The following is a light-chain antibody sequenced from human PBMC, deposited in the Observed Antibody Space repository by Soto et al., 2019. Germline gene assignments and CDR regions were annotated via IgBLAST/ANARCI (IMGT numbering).Light chain of an antibody. Sequence: DIQLTQSPPTLSASVGDRVNITCRASQSIRYYLAWYQQMPGKAPKLLIYGASSLQSGVPSRFSGSGSGTEFTLTISSLQPDDFATYFCQHHNSYSQTFGQGTKVDIK. J-gene: IGKJ1*01. V-gene: IGKV1-5*01. CDR1: QSIRYY. CDR2: GAS. CDR3: QHHNSYSQT.